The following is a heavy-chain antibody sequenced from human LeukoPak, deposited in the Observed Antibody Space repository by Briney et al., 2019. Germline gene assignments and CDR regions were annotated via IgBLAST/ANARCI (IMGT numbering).Heavy chain of an antibody. CDR1: GGSFRGYY. J-gene: IGHJ4*02. D-gene: IGHD5-24*01. CDR3: ARWGWLQSVFDY. Sequence: SETLSLTCAVYGGSFRGYYWSCIRQPPGKGLEWIGEINHSGSTNYNSSLKSRVTISVDTSKNQFSLKLSSVTAADTAVYYCARWGWLQSVFDYWGQGTLVTVSS. V-gene: IGHV4-34*01. CDR2: INHSGST.